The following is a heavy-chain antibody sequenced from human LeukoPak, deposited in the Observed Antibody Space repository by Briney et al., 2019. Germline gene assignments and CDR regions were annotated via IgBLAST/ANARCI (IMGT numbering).Heavy chain of an antibody. Sequence: GGSLRLSCAASGLTFSGYGMHWVRQAPGKGLEWVAVIWYAGNNKYYADSVKGRFTISSDNSKNTLYLQMNSLRAEDTAVYYCAKVDSSEGFDYWGQGTLVTVSS. CDR2: IWYAGNNK. V-gene: IGHV3-30*02. CDR1: GLTFSGYG. J-gene: IGHJ4*02. D-gene: IGHD3-22*01. CDR3: AKVDSSEGFDY.